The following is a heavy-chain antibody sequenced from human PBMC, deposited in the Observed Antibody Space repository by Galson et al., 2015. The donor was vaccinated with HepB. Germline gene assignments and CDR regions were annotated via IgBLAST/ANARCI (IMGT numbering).Heavy chain of an antibody. J-gene: IGHJ3*02. Sequence: SLRLSCAASGFSFSGYSMNWVRQAPGKGLEWVSSISRGGSYIFYAGSVKGRFTISRDNAKNSLYLQMNSLRHEDTALYYCARDRVSCDGDCSPDGFDIWGQGTMLTVSS. CDR3: ARDRVSCDGDCSPDGFDI. D-gene: IGHD2-21*02. CDR1: GFSFSGYS. CDR2: ISRGGSYI. V-gene: IGHV3-21*01.